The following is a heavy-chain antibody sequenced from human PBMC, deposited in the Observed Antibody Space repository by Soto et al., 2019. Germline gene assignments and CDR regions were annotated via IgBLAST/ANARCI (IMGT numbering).Heavy chain of an antibody. Sequence: PGGSLRLSCAASGFTFSSYAMSWVRQAPGKGLEWVSAISGSGGSTYYADSVKGRFTISRDNSKNTLYLQMNSLRAEDTAVYYCARWDSSSARAYDAFDIWGQGTMVTVSS. V-gene: IGHV3-23*01. J-gene: IGHJ3*02. CDR3: ARWDSSSARAYDAFDI. CDR2: ISGSGGST. CDR1: GFTFSSYA. D-gene: IGHD6-6*01.